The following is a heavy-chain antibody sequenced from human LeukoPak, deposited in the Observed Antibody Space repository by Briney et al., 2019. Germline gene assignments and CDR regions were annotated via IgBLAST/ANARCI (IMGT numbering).Heavy chain of an antibody. J-gene: IGHJ4*02. V-gene: IGHV4-31*03. D-gene: IGHD1-26*01. CDR2: IYYSGST. CDR3: ARGRRLSIVGATYYFDY. Sequence: SETLSLTCTVSGGSISSGGYYWSWIRQHPGKGLEWIRYIYYSGSTYYNPSLKSRVTISVDTSKNQFSLKLSSVTAADTAVYYCARGRRLSIVGATYYFDYWGQGTLVTVSS. CDR1: GGSISSGGYY.